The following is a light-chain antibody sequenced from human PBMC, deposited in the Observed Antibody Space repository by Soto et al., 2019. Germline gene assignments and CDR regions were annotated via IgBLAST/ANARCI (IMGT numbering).Light chain of an antibody. Sequence: QSALTQPASVSGSPGQSITISCTASSSHIGSSNLVSWYQHHSGKAPKLIIYEGNKRPSGVSNRFSGSKSGKTASLTISGLQAEDEGTYYCCSYAGSSPLYVFGTGTK. CDR1: SSHIGSSNL. J-gene: IGLJ1*01. CDR3: CSYAGSSPLYV. V-gene: IGLV2-23*01. CDR2: EGN.